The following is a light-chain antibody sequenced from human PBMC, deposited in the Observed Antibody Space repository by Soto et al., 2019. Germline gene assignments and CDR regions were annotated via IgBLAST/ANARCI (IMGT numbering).Light chain of an antibody. CDR2: QTS. J-gene: IGKJ2*02. V-gene: IGKV1-5*03. CDR1: QSLNGW. Sequence: DIQMTQSPSTLSASVGDRVTITCRASQSLNGWLAWFQQKPGKAPKLLISQTSRLETGVPSRFSGSGSETEFTLTISSLQPDDFATYYCQQYKSYSSTFGQGTKLEVK. CDR3: QQYKSYSST.